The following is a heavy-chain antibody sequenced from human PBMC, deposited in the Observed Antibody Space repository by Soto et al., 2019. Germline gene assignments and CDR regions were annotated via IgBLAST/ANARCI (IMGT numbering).Heavy chain of an antibody. J-gene: IGHJ6*03. Sequence: EVQLLESGGGLVQPGGSLRLSCAASGFTFSSYAMSWVRQAPGKGLEWVSAISGSGYSPYYSESVKGRFTISRDNSKTTLYPQMNSLRAEDTAVYYCAKGGFWDPNYMDVWGKGTTVTVSS. CDR1: GFTFSSYA. V-gene: IGHV3-23*01. D-gene: IGHD3-16*01. CDR3: AKGGFWDPNYMDV. CDR2: ISGSGYSP.